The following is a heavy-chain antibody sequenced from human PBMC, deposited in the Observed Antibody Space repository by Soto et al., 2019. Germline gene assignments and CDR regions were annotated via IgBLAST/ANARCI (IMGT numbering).Heavy chain of an antibody. V-gene: IGHV3-20*01. CDR3: ARVLYGYSSSWYYFDY. J-gene: IGHJ4*02. Sequence: EVQLVESGGGVVRPGGSLRLSCAASGFTFDDYGMSWVRQAPGKGLEWVSGINWNGGSTGYADSVKGRFTISRDNAKNSLDLQMNSLRAEDTALYRCARVLYGYSSSWYYFDYWGQGTLVTVSS. D-gene: IGHD6-13*01. CDR1: GFTFDDYG. CDR2: INWNGGST.